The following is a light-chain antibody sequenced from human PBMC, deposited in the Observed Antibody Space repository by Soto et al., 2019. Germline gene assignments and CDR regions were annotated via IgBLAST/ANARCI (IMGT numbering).Light chain of an antibody. V-gene: IGLV2-23*02. CDR3: CSYAGSSTLYV. CDR1: SSDVENYNL. Sequence: QSVLTQPASVSGSPGQSITISCTGTSSDVENYNLVSWYQQHPGKAPKLMIYEVSKRPSGVSDRFSGSKSGNTASLTISGLQAEDEADYYCCSYAGSSTLYVFGTGTKVTVL. J-gene: IGLJ1*01. CDR2: EVS.